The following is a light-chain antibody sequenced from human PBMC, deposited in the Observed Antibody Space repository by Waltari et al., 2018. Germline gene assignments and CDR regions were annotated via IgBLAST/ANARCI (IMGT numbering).Light chain of an antibody. Sequence: QSVLTQPPSVSAAPGQKVTISCSGSSSNLGNNYVSWYQQLPGTAPNLLIYDNNKRPSGIPDRFPGSKSGTSATLGITGRQTGDEADYYCGTWDSSLSAVVFGGGTKLTVL. CDR3: GTWDSSLSAVV. CDR1: SSNLGNNY. J-gene: IGLJ2*01. V-gene: IGLV1-51*01. CDR2: DNN.